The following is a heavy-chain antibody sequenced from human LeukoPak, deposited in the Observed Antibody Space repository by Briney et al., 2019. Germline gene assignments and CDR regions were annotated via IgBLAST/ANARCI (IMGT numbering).Heavy chain of an antibody. Sequence: SEPLSLICTVSGVSISSYYWSWVRQPPGKGLERIGYIYPSGSTNYNPSLKSRVTISVDTSKNQFSLKLSSVTAADTAVYYCASTQLGGWTAFDIWGQGTMVTVSS. CDR1: GVSISSYY. CDR2: IYPSGST. V-gene: IGHV4-4*09. D-gene: IGHD7-27*01. J-gene: IGHJ3*02. CDR3: ASTQLGGWTAFDI.